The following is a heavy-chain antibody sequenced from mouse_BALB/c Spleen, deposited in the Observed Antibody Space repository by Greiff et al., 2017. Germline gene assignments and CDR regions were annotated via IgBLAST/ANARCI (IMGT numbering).Heavy chain of an antibody. V-gene: IGHV5-6*01. D-gene: IGHD1-1*01. Sequence: EVKLMESGGDLVKPGGSLKLSCAASGFPFSSYGMSWVRQTPDKRLEWVATISSGGSYTYYPDSVKGRFTISRDNAKNTLYLQMSSLKSEDTAMYYCARHPGSSYENWYFDVWGAGTTVTVSS. J-gene: IGHJ1*01. CDR3: ARHPGSSYENWYFDV. CDR1: GFPFSSYG. CDR2: ISSGGSYT.